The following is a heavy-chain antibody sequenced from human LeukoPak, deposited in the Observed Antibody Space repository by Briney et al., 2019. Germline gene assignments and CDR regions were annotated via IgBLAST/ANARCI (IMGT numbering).Heavy chain of an antibody. CDR3: AKGDSSGYYYYFDY. J-gene: IGHJ4*02. Sequence: GGSLRLSCAASGFTFDDYAIHWVRQAPGKGLEWVSGISWNSGSIGYADSVKGRFTISRDNAKNSLYLQMNSLRAEDTALYYCAKGDSSGYYYYFDYWGQGTLVTVSS. CDR1: GFTFDDYA. V-gene: IGHV3-9*01. D-gene: IGHD3-22*01. CDR2: ISWNSGSI.